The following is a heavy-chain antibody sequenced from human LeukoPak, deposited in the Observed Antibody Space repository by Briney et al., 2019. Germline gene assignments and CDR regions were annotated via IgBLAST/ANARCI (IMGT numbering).Heavy chain of an antibody. J-gene: IGHJ5*02. D-gene: IGHD3/OR15-3a*01. CDR1: GFRVSDYY. CDR3: ARDRAANQDWVEFDP. CDR2: IRDSGEA. V-gene: IGHV3-66*03. Sequence: PGGSLRLSCAVSGFRVSDYYMSWVRQAPGKGLEWVGLIRDSGEAFYADFARGRFAISRGESENTLYLQMNSLGVEDTAVYFCARDRAANQDWVEFDPWGQGTPVIVSS.